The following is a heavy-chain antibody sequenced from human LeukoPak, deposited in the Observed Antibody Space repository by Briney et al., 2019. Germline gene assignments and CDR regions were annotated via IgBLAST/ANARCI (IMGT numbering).Heavy chain of an antibody. Sequence: PGGSLRLSCTASGITFHSFAMSWVRLPAGKGLEWVSTISGGAASTYYAESVRGRFTISRDNSENTLYLQMDNLRAEDSAIYYCASDHHNFDHTQFSYYFDSWGQGALVTVSS. CDR1: GITFHSFA. D-gene: IGHD1-20*01. CDR2: ISGGAAST. J-gene: IGHJ4*02. V-gene: IGHV3-23*01. CDR3: ASDHHNFDHTQFSYYFDS.